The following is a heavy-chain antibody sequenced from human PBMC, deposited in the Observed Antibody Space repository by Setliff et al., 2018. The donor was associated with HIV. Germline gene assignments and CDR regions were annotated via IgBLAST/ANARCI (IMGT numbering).Heavy chain of an antibody. V-gene: IGHV4-59*11. CDR2: ISYNEYT. CDR1: GDPINSHY. CDR3: ARDHNSGTLHAFDL. Sequence: SETLSLTCTVSGDPINSHYWSWIRQPPREGLEWIGHISYNEYTNYNPSLKSRVTISLDTSKEHFSLDLYSVTAADTAVYYCARDHNSGTLHAFDLWGQGTKVTVSS. J-gene: IGHJ3*01. D-gene: IGHD1-26*01.